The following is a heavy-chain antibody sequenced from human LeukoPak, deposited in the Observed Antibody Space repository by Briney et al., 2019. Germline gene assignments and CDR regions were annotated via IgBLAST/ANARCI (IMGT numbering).Heavy chain of an antibody. V-gene: IGHV4-61*02. CDR3: ARDKLGYCSSTSCATRGFDY. CDR2: IYTSGST. CDR1: GGSISSGSYY. D-gene: IGHD2-2*01. J-gene: IGHJ4*02. Sequence: SQTLSLTCTVSGGSISSGSYYWSWIRQPAGKGLEWIVRIYTSGSTNYNPSLKSRVTISVDTSKNQFSLKLSSVTAADTAVYYCARDKLGYCSSTSCATRGFDYWGQGTLVTVPS.